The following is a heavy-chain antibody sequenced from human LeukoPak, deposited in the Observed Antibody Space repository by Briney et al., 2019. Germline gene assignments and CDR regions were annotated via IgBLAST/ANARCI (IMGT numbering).Heavy chain of an antibody. Sequence: GASVKVSCKASGYTFTGYYMHWVRQAPGQGLEWMGWINPNSGGTNYAQKFQGRVTITKNTSISTAYMELSSLRSEDTAVYYCARGDSSDSDAFDIWGQGTMVTVSS. V-gene: IGHV1-2*02. CDR1: GYTFTGYY. CDR2: INPNSGGT. CDR3: ARGDSSDSDAFDI. D-gene: IGHD6-25*01. J-gene: IGHJ3*02.